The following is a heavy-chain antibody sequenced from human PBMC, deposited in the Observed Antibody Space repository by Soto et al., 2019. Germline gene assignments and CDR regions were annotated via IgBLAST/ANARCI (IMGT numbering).Heavy chain of an antibody. Sequence: GASVKVSCKASGGTFSSYAISWVRQAPGQGLEWMGGIIPIFGTANYAQKFQGRVTITADKSTSTAYMELSSLRSEDTAVYYCARFVRPGYGSSTSCRYFDYWGQGTLVTVSS. CDR1: GGTFSSYA. CDR2: IIPIFGTA. D-gene: IGHD2-2*01. J-gene: IGHJ4*02. V-gene: IGHV1-69*06. CDR3: ARFVRPGYGSSTSCRYFDY.